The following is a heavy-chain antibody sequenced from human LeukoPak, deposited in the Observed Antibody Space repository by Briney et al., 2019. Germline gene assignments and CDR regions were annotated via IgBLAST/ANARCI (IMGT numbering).Heavy chain of an antibody. CDR2: IWYDGSNK. CDR3: ARESTVTTVRLSIPFGMDV. V-gene: IGHV3-33*08. J-gene: IGHJ6*01. Sequence: GGSLRLSCAASGFTFSSYAMSWVRQAPGKGLEWVAVIWYDGSNKYYADSVKGRFTISRDNSKNTLYLQMNSLRAEDTAVYYCARESTVTTVRLSIPFGMDVXXQGTTVXVSS. D-gene: IGHD4-17*01. CDR1: GFTFSSYA.